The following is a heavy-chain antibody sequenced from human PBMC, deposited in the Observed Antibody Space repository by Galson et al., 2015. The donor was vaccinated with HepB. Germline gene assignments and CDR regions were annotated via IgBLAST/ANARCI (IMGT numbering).Heavy chain of an antibody. Sequence: ETLSLTCTVSGVSIGTYYWSWFRQSPGKRLEWIGYIYSDGTTTYTPSLKSRITISIDTSKRQLSLTMRSVTAADTAVYSCASHPDYGDYWGQGALVTVSS. CDR2: IYSDGTT. J-gene: IGHJ4*01. CDR1: GVSIGTYY. V-gene: IGHV4-4*09. CDR3: ASHPDYGDY.